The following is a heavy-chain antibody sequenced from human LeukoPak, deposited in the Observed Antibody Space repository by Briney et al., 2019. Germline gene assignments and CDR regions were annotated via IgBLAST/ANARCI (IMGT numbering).Heavy chain of an antibody. V-gene: IGHV3-53*01. J-gene: IGHJ4*02. CDR1: GFIVSGDF. D-gene: IGHD1-26*01. CDR3: ARERGRGRDSPWFDY. CDR2: IYSDGST. Sequence: GGSLGLSCAASGFIVSGDFMSWVRQAPGEGLEWVSVIYSDGSTYYADSVKGRFTISRDNSKNTLDLQMTGLRAEDTAVYYCARERGRGRDSPWFDYWGQGTLVTVSS.